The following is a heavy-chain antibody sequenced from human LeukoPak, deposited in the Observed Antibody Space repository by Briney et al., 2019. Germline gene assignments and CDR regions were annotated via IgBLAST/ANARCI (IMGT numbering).Heavy chain of an antibody. CDR1: GGSISSYY. Sequence: SETLSLTCTVSGGSISSYYWSWIRQPAGKGLEWIGRIYTSGSTNYNPSLKSRVTISADTSKNQISLRLRSVTAADTAMFYCARDGDAVSAAIAGAFDLWGRGTMVTVSS. J-gene: IGHJ3*01. CDR2: IYTSGST. V-gene: IGHV4-4*07. D-gene: IGHD2-2*01. CDR3: ARDGDAVSAAIAGAFDL.